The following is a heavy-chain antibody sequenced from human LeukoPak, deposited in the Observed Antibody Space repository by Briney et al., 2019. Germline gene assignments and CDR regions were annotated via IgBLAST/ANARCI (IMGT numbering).Heavy chain of an antibody. CDR1: GYTFTGHY. D-gene: IGHD3/OR15-3a*01. V-gene: IGHV1-2*02. Sequence: ASVTVPCKASGYTFTGHYIRWVRQAPGQGLEWMGWINPNSGDTDYAQKFQGRITMTRDTSISTAYMELSRLRSDDTAVYYCARDLRTVSVECYFDAWGHGNTVSVSS. CDR3: ARDLRTVSVECYFDA. J-gene: IGHJ4*01. CDR2: INPNSGDT.